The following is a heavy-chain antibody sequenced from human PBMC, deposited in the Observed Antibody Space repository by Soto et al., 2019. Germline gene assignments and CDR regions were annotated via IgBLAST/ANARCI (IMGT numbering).Heavy chain of an antibody. V-gene: IGHV3-23*01. Sequence: GGSLRLSCAASGFTFSTYAMNWVRQPPGKGLEWVSSISGSGAYTYYADSVKGRFTISRDNSKNTLNLQMNSLRAEDTAVYYCARDRNPYSTKYYFDYWGQGTLVTAS. D-gene: IGHD2-2*01. J-gene: IGHJ4*02. CDR3: ARDRNPYSTKYYFDY. CDR1: GFTFSTYA. CDR2: ISGSGAYT.